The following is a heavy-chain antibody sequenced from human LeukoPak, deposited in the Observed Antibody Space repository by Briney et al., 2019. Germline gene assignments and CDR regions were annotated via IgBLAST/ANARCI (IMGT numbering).Heavy chain of an antibody. V-gene: IGHV3-7*01. CDR1: GFTFSTDW. Sequence: GGSLRLSCAASGFTFSTDWMSWVRQAPGKGREWVANIKQDGREKYCVDSVKGRFTISRDNAKNSLDLQMNSLRVEDTAVYYCARHFGTYYPNWGQGTLVTVSS. CDR2: IKQDGREK. J-gene: IGHJ4*02. D-gene: IGHD3/OR15-3a*01. CDR3: ARHFGTYYPN.